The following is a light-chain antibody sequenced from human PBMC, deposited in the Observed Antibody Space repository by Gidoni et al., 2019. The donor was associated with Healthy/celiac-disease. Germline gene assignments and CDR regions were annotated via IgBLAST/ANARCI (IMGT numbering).Light chain of an antibody. CDR3: AAWDDSLNGLYV. V-gene: IGLV1-44*01. CDR1: SSNLGSNT. CDR2: SNN. Sequence: QSVLTQPPSASGPPGQRVTISCSGSSSNLGSNTVNWYQQLPGTAPKLLIYSNNQRPSGVPDRFSGSKSGTSASLAISGLQSEDEADYYCAAWDDSLNGLYVFGTGTKVTVL. J-gene: IGLJ1*01.